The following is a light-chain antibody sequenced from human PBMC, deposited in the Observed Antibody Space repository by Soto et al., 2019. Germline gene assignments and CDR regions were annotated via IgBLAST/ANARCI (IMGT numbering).Light chain of an antibody. CDR3: QQYGSSPLT. CDR2: GAS. Sequence: ENVLTQSPGTLSLSPGERATLSCRASQSVSRSYLAWYQQKPGQSPRLLIYGASSRATGIPDRFSGSGSGTDFTLTISRLEPEDFAVYYCQQYGSSPLTFGGGTKVEIK. V-gene: IGKV3-20*01. J-gene: IGKJ4*01. CDR1: QSVSRSY.